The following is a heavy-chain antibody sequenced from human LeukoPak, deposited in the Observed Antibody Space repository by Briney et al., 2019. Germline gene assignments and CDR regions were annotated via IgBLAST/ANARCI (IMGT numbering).Heavy chain of an antibody. Sequence: GGSLRLSCAASGFTFDDYGMSWVRQAPGKGLEWVSGINWNGGSTGYADSVKGRFTISRDNAKDSMYLQMNSLRAEDTALYYCARKRDGYNLYYFDYWGQGTLVTVSS. CDR1: GFTFDDYG. V-gene: IGHV3-20*04. CDR2: INWNGGST. J-gene: IGHJ4*02. D-gene: IGHD5-24*01. CDR3: ARKRDGYNLYYFDY.